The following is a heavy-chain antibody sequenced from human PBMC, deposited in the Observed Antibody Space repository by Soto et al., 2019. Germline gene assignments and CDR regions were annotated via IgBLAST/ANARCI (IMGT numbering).Heavy chain of an antibody. J-gene: IGHJ4*02. CDR2: FDTEHGET. V-gene: IGHV1-24*01. D-gene: IGHD3-10*02. CDR3: VSPYVRLDDVSVTDY. Sequence: ASVKVSCKASGYTFTSYYMHWVRQFPGGRLEWMGGFDTEHGETIYEQKFQGRVTLTEESSTNTAYFELSSLTSEDTAVYYCVSPYVRLDDVSVTDYWGQGTLVTVSS. CDR1: GYTFTSYY.